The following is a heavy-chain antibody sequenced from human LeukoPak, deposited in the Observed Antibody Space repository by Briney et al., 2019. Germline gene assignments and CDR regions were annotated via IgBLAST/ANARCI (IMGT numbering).Heavy chain of an antibody. D-gene: IGHD5-24*01. J-gene: IGHJ3*02. Sequence: SETLSLTCTVSSGSISSYYWSWIRQPPGKGLEWIGHIYYSGRTNCNPSLKSRVTISVDTSKNQFSLKLSSVADADTAVYHCARHHLREGYNFRAFDIWGQGTMVTVSS. V-gene: IGHV4-59*08. CDR2: IYYSGRT. CDR1: SGSISSYY. CDR3: ARHHLREGYNFRAFDI.